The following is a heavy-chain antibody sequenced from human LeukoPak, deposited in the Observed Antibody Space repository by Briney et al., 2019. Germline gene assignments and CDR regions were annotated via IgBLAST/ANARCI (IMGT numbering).Heavy chain of an antibody. CDR1: GFTFSRYS. V-gene: IGHV3-48*02. CDR2: SRSSDNTI. J-gene: IGHJ4*02. D-gene: IGHD7-27*01. CDR3: ARDHHWAFDY. Sequence: GGSLRLSCVASGFTFSRYSVNWVRQAPGKGLEWVSYSRSSDNTIRYADSVKGRFTVSGDTASNSLHLQMHSLREEDTAVYYCARDHHWAFDYWGQGTLVTVSS.